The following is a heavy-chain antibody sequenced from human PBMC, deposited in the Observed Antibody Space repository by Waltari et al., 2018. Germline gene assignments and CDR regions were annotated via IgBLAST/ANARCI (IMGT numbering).Heavy chain of an antibody. V-gene: IGHV3-48*01. CDR1: GFTFSSYS. Sequence: EVQLVESGGGLVQPGGSLRLSCAASGFTFSSYSMSWVRQAPGKGLEWVSYISSSSSAIYYSDSVKGRFTISRDKAKNSRYLQLNSLGAEDTAVYYCARVARYGSGSLGYFDYWGQGTLVTVSS. CDR3: ARVARYGSGSLGYFDY. J-gene: IGHJ4*02. CDR2: ISSSSSAI. D-gene: IGHD3-10*01.